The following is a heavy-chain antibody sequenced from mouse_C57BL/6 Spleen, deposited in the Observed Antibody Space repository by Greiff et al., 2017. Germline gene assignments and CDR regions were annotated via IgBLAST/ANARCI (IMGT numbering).Heavy chain of an antibody. CDR2: IDPETGGT. D-gene: IGHD1-1*01. CDR3: TRGGYYGSLYAMDY. Sequence: QVQLQQSGAELVRPGASVTLSCKASGYTFTDYEMHWVKQTPVHGLEWIGAIDPETGGTAYHQKFKGKAILTADKSSSTAYMELRSLTSEDSAVYYCTRGGYYGSLYAMDYWGQGTSVTVSS. CDR1: GYTFTDYE. V-gene: IGHV1-15*01. J-gene: IGHJ4*01.